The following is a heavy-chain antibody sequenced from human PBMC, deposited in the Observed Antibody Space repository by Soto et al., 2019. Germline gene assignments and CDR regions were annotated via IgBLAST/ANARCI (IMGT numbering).Heavy chain of an antibody. J-gene: IGHJ6*02. CDR3: ARGSTNYYYYGMDV. CDR2: IYYSGST. CDR1: GGSISSYY. D-gene: IGHD3-10*01. Sequence: SETLSLTCTVSGGSISSYYWSWIRQPPGKGLEWIGYIYYSGSTNYNPSLKSRVTISVDTSKNQFSLKLSSVTAADTAVYYCARGSTNYYYYGMDVWGQGTTVTVSS. V-gene: IGHV4-59*01.